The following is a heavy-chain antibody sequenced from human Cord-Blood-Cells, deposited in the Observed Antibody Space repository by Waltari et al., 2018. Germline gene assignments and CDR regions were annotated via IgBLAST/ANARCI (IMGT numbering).Heavy chain of an antibody. V-gene: IGHV1-69*04. Sequence: QVQLVQSGAEVKKPGSSVKVSCKASGGTFSSYAISWVRQAPGQGLEWMGGIIPSRGIANYAQKVQGRVTITADESTSTAYMELSSLRSEDTAVYYCASPKDCGGDCYSRYFQHWGQGTLVTVSS. D-gene: IGHD2-21*02. CDR3: ASPKDCGGDCYSRYFQH. CDR1: GGTFSSYA. J-gene: IGHJ1*01. CDR2: IIPSRGIA.